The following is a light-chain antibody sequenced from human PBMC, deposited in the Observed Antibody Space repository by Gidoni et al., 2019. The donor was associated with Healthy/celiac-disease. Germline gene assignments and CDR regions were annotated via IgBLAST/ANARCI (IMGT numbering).Light chain of an antibody. Sequence: HSVLTQPPSVSGAPWPRVTISCTGSSSNIGAGYDVPWYQQLPGTAPKLLIYGNSNRPSGVPDRFSGSKSGTSASLAISGLQAEDEADYYCQSYDSSLSGYVFGTGTKVTVL. CDR1: SSNIGAGYD. CDR2: GNS. V-gene: IGLV1-40*01. J-gene: IGLJ1*01. CDR3: QSYDSSLSGYV.